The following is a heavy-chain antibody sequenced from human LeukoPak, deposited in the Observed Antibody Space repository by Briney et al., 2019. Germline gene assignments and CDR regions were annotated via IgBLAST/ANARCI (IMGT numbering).Heavy chain of an antibody. V-gene: IGHV4-61*02. D-gene: IGHD3-16*01. J-gene: IGHJ3*02. Sequence: SETLSLTCTVSGGSISSGSYYWSWIRQPAGKGLEWIGRIYTSGSTNYNPSLKSRVTISVDTSKNQFSLKLSSVTAADTAVYYCASNDYVWGSYLDAFDIWGQGTMVTVSS. CDR3: ASNDYVWGSYLDAFDI. CDR1: GGSISSGSYY. CDR2: IYTSGST.